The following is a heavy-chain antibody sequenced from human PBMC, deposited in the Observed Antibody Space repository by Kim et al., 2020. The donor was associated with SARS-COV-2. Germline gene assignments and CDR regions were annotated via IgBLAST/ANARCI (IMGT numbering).Heavy chain of an antibody. CDR2: IIPILGIA. V-gene: IGHV1-69*04. J-gene: IGHJ4*02. CDR1: GGTFSSYA. Sequence: SVKVSCKASGGTFSSYAISWVRQAPGQGLEWMGRIIPILGIANYAQKFQGRVTITADKSTSTAYMELSSLRSEDTAVYYCARVAARREGYFDYWGQGTLVTVSS. D-gene: IGHD6-13*01. CDR3: ARVAARREGYFDY.